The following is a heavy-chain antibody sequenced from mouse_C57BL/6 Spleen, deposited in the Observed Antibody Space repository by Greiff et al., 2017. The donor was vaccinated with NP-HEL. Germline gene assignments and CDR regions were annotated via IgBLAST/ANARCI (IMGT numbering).Heavy chain of an antibody. D-gene: IGHD1-1*01. J-gene: IGHJ1*03. CDR3: ARCPRYGMYFDV. CDR1: GFTFTDYY. Sequence: EVQLVESGGGLVQPGGSLSLSCAASGFTFTDYYMSWVRQPPGKALEWLGFIRNKANGYTTEYSASVKGRFTISRDNSQSILYLQMNALRAEDSATYYCARCPRYGMYFDVWGTGTTVTVSS. V-gene: IGHV7-3*01. CDR2: IRNKANGYTT.